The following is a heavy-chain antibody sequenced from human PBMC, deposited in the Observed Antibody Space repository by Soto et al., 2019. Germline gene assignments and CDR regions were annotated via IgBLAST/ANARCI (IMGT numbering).Heavy chain of an antibody. CDR2: IYTSGST. CDR3: ARDNPSTYYYDSSGIDY. CDR1: GGSIRSYY. J-gene: IGHJ4*02. D-gene: IGHD3-22*01. Sequence: PSETLSLTCTVSGGSIRSYYWSWIRQPAGKGLEWIGRIYTSGSTNYNPSLKSRVTMSVDTSKNQFSLKLSSVTAADTAVYYCARDNPSTYYYDSSGIDYWGQGTLVTVSS. V-gene: IGHV4-4*07.